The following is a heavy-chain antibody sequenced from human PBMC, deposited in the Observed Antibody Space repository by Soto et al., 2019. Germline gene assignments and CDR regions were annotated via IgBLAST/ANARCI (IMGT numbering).Heavy chain of an antibody. V-gene: IGHV4-34*01. CDR2: INHSGST. CDR3: ARVPNYVGGSYRPLPPPDFDP. Sequence: SETLSLTCAVYGGSFSGYYWSWIRQPPGKGLEWIGEINHSGSTNYNPSLKSRVTISVDTSKNQFSLKLSSVTAADTAVYYCARVPNYVGGSYRPLPPPDFDPWGQGTLVTVSS. CDR1: GGSFSGYY. J-gene: IGHJ5*02. D-gene: IGHD3-16*01.